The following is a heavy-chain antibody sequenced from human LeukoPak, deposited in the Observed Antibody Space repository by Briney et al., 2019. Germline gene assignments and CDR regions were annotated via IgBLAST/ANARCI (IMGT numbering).Heavy chain of an antibody. CDR3: AREYGFGELFLDY. D-gene: IGHD3-10*01. CDR2: IWYDGSNK. Sequence: GGSLRLSCAASGFTFSSYWMSWVRQAPGKGLEWVAVIWYDGSNKYYADSVKGRFTISRDNSKNTLYLQMNSLRAEDTAVYYCAREYGFGELFLDYWGQGTLVTVSS. V-gene: IGHV3-33*08. CDR1: GFTFSSYW. J-gene: IGHJ4*02.